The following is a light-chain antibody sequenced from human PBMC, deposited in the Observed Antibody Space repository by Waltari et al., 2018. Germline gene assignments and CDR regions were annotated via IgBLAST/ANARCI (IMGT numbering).Light chain of an antibody. J-gene: IGKJ1*01. CDR2: KAS. CDR3: QHYNGFPWT. CDR1: QSVGPW. V-gene: IGKV1-5*03. Sequence: DIQMAQSPSTLSASVGDRVTITCRASQSVGPWLAWYQQKPGKAPNLLIDKASELQSGGSSRFSGSGSGTEFFLTINSLQPDDVAIYYCQHYNGFPWTFGQGSKVEIK.